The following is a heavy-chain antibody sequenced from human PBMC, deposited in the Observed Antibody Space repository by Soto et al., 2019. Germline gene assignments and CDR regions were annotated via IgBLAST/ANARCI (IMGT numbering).Heavy chain of an antibody. V-gene: IGHV4-59*01. J-gene: IGHJ4*02. D-gene: IGHD2-21*01. Sequence: PSETLSLTCSVSGAPINSYYWSWIRQAPGKGLEWIGFIHYSGSTNYNPSLKSRVTMSVDTSKNQFSLKLTSVNAADTAVYYCTRGGDAYKNGHWGQGTLVTVSS. CDR3: TRGGDAYKNGH. CDR2: IHYSGST. CDR1: GAPINSYY.